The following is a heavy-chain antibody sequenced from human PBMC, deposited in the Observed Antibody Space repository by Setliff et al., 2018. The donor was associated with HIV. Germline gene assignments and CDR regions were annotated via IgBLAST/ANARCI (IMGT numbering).Heavy chain of an antibody. CDR2: INQDGSAK. Sequence: PGGSLRLSCAASGLTFSSYWISWVRQAPGKGLEWVANINQDGSAKYYVDSVKGRFTISRDNAKNSLYLQMNSLRAEDTAVYYCARALFGSDSLLDSWGQGTLVTVSS. J-gene: IGHJ4*02. V-gene: IGHV3-7*01. CDR3: ARALFGSDSLLDS. D-gene: IGHD3-3*01. CDR1: GLTFSSYW.